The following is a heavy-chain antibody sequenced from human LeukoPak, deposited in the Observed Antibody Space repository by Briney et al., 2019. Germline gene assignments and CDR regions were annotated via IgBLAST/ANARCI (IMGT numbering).Heavy chain of an antibody. V-gene: IGHV4-4*07. Sequence: SETLSLTCTVSGGSIRSSHWSWIRQPAGKGLEWIAIIYNSGGTNYNPSLRSRVTISRDTSKNQFSLTLTPVTAADTAVYYCASDLTVPPYNWFDPWGQGTLVTVSS. CDR1: GGSIRSSH. D-gene: IGHD7-27*01. J-gene: IGHJ5*02. CDR2: IYNSGGT. CDR3: ASDLTVPPYNWFDP.